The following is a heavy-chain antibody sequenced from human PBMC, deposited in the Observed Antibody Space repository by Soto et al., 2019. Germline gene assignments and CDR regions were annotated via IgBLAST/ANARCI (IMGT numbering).Heavy chain of an antibody. D-gene: IGHD6-6*01. J-gene: IGHJ4*02. V-gene: IGHV3-21*01. Sequence: EVQLVESGGGLVKPGGSLRLSCAASGFTFSSYSMNWVRQAPGKGLEGVSSISSSSSYKYYADSVKGRFTISRDNAKNSLYLQMNSLRAEDTAVYYCARDLYSSSARYFDYWGQGTLVTVSS. CDR1: GFTFSSYS. CDR2: ISSSSSYK. CDR3: ARDLYSSSARYFDY.